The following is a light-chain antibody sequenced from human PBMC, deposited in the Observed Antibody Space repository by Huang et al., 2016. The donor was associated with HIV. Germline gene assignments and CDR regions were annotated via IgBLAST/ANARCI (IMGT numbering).Light chain of an antibody. CDR1: QLVSSS. CDR3: QQRSNWPLFT. V-gene: IGKV3-11*01. CDR2: YTP. Sequence: EIVLTQSPATLSLAPGERTTLSCQASQLVSSSLAGSHQKPGQAPRLLLYYTPNRATCIPARFSGSESGTDFTLTISSLEPEDFAVYYCQQRSNWPLFTFGPGTKVDIK. J-gene: IGKJ3*01.